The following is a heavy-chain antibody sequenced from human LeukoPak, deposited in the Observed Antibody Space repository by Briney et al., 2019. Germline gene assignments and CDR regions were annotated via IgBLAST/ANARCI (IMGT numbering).Heavy chain of an antibody. D-gene: IGHD2-15*01. J-gene: IGHJ6*03. CDR1: EFSVGSNY. Sequence: GGSLRLSCAASEFSVGSNYMTWVRQAPGKGLEWVSLIYSGGSTYYADSVKGRFTISRDNAKNSLYLQMNSLRAEDTAVYYCAREEYCSGGSCYLLYYYYYMDVWGKGTTVTVSS. V-gene: IGHV3-66*01. CDR3: AREEYCSGGSCYLLYYYYYMDV. CDR2: IYSGGST.